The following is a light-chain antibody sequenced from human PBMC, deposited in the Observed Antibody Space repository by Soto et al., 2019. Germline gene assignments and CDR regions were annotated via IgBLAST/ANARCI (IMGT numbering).Light chain of an antibody. CDR1: SSNVGSYKL. Sequence: QSALTQPASVSGSPGQSITISCTGTSSNVGSYKLVSWYQQHPGKAPKLMIFEVNKRPSGVSNRFSGSKSGDTASLTISGLQPDDESYYYCSSYTFSSALVFGTGTKLTVL. J-gene: IGLJ1*01. CDR2: EVN. V-gene: IGLV2-14*02. CDR3: SSYTFSSALV.